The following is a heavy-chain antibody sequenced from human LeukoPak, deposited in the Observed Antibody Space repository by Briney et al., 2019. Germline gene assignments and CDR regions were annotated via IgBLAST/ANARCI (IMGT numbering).Heavy chain of an antibody. CDR2: IYYSGST. Sequence: SETLSLTCTVSGGSISSSSYYWGWIRQPPGKGLEWIGSIYYSGSTYYNPSLKSRVTISVDTSKNQFSLKLSSVTAADTAVYYCARAPSSGWYPTPTLAKKFDPWGQGTPVTVSS. D-gene: IGHD6-19*01. J-gene: IGHJ5*02. CDR3: ARAPSSGWYPTPTLAKKFDP. CDR1: GGSISSSSYY. V-gene: IGHV4-39*01.